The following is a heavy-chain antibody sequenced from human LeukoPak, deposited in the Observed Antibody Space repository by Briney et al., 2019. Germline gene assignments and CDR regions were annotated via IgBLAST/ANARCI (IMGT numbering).Heavy chain of an antibody. CDR1: GFTFSNAW. V-gene: IGHV3-15*01. CDR2: IKSKTDGGTT. J-gene: IGHJ4*02. Sequence: GGSLRLSCAASGFTFSNAWMSWVRQAPGKGLEWVGRIKSKTDGGTTDYAAPVKGRFTISRDDSKTTLYLQMNSLKTEDTAVYYCTTSPPYGGFDYWGQGTLVTVSS. CDR3: TTSPPYGGFDY. D-gene: IGHD4/OR15-4a*01.